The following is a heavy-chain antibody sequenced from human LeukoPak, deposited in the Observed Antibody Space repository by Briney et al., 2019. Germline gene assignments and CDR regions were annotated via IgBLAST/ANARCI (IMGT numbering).Heavy chain of an antibody. Sequence: PSETLSLTCTVSGGSITNRTDHWAWIRQPPGKGLEWIGSSYHSGRTYYNPSLKSRVTISVDTSKRQFSLKLSSVTAADTSVYYCARHTGPDTMMVVVSPLGWFDPWGQGTQVTVSS. J-gene: IGHJ5*02. CDR3: ARHTGPDTMMVVVSPLGWFDP. CDR1: GGSITNRTDH. D-gene: IGHD3-22*01. CDR2: SYHSGRT. V-gene: IGHV4-39*01.